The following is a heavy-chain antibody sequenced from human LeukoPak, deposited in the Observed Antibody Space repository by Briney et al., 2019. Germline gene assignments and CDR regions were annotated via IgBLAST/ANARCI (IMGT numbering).Heavy chain of an antibody. CDR3: ARSLTYTSSYPLGY. J-gene: IGHJ4*02. Sequence: PGGSLRLSCAASGFTSNSYSMTWVRQAPGKGLEWVLCLTSGSGNVYYADSVKGRFTFSRDNTKNPLFLQLNSLRVEDTAVYYCARSLTYTSSYPLGYWGQGTLVTVSS. CDR2: LTSGSGNV. CDR1: GFTSNSYS. D-gene: IGHD3-16*01. V-gene: IGHV3-21*01.